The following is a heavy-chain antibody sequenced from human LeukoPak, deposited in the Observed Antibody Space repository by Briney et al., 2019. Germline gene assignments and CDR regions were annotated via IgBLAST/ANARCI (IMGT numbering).Heavy chain of an antibody. CDR3: ARDSAEPDY. Sequence: GGSLRLSCAASGFTFSSYGIDWVRQAPGKGLEWVSSISSSSSYIHYTDSVKGRFTISRDNAKNSLYLQMSSLTAEDTALYYCARDSAEPDYWGQGTLVTVSS. CDR1: GFTFSSYG. D-gene: IGHD1-26*01. V-gene: IGHV3-21*01. CDR2: ISSSSSYI. J-gene: IGHJ4*02.